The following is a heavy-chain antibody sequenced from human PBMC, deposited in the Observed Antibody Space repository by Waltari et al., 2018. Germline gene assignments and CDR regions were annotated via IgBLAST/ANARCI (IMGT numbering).Heavy chain of an antibody. Sequence: QLQLQESGPGLVKPSETLSLTCTVSGGSISSSSYYWGWIRQPPGKGLEWIGSIYYSGSTYYNPSLKSRVTISVDTSKNQFSLKLSSVTAADTAVYYCARQSRGYRGPGRSTRGWFDPWGQGTLVTVSS. CDR2: IYYSGST. J-gene: IGHJ5*02. V-gene: IGHV4-39*01. D-gene: IGHD2-2*01. CDR1: GGSISSSSYY. CDR3: ARQSRGYRGPGRSTRGWFDP.